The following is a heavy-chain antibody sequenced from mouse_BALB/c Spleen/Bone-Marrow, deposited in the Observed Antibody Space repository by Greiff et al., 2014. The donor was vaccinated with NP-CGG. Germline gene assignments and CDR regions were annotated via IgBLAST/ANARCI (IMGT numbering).Heavy chain of an antibody. CDR1: GFTFTDYF. CDR2: IRNKPSGYTT. CDR3: ARDYNGYFGF. D-gene: IGHD6-1*01. J-gene: IGHJ2*01. V-gene: IGHV7-3*02. Sequence: EVQVVESGGGLVQPGGSLRLSCTTSGFTFTDYFMTWVRQPPGKALEWLGFIRNKPSGYTTEYNPSVKGRFSISRDNSQGIFYLQMNTLRAEDSAIYYCARDYNGYFGFWGQGTTLTVSS.